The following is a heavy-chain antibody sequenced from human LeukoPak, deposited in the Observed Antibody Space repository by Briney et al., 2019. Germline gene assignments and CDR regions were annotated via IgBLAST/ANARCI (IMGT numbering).Heavy chain of an antibody. D-gene: IGHD2-2*01. CDR2: IYYGGST. J-gene: IGHJ6*02. V-gene: IGHV4-39*07. CDR1: GGSISSSSYY. Sequence: SETLSLTCTASGGSISSSSYYWGWIRQPPGKGLEWIGSIYYGGSTYYNSSLKSRVTISVDISKNQFSLKVSPVTAADTAVYYCARDAGHQLSRRNYYAMDVWGQGTTVAVSS. CDR3: ARDAGHQLSRRNYYAMDV.